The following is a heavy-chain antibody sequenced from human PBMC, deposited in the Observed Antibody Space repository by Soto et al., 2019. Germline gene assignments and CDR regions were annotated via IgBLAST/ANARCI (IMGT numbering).Heavy chain of an antibody. Sequence: GGSLRLSCAASGFTFDDYAMHWVRQAPGKGLEWVSLISWDGGSTYYADSVKGRFTISRDNSKNSLYLQMNSLRAEDTALYYCAKDICRYNWNDDYYCYYGMDVWGQGTTVTVSS. J-gene: IGHJ6*02. D-gene: IGHD1-1*01. CDR1: GFTFDDYA. CDR3: AKDICRYNWNDDYYCYYGMDV. V-gene: IGHV3-43D*03. CDR2: ISWDGGST.